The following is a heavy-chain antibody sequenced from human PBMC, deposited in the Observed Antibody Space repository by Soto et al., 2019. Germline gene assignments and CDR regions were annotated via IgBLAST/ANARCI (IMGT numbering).Heavy chain of an antibody. CDR2: ISNGGSSI. CDR1: GFTFGDYD. CDR3: TRPCRYCNGGGPGNWFDP. Sequence: QVQLVESGGGLVKPGGSLRLSCAASGFTFGDYDMSWIRQAPGKGLEWVSYISNGGSSIYYADSVKGRFTISRDNAKRSVFLQMNCLRAEDTAVYYCTRPCRYCNGGGPGNWFDPWGQGTLVTVSS. V-gene: IGHV3-11*01. D-gene: IGHD2-8*02. J-gene: IGHJ5*02.